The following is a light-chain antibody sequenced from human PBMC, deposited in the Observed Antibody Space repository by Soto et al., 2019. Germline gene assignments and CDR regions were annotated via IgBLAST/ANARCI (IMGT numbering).Light chain of an antibody. J-gene: IGLJ1*01. V-gene: IGLV1-44*01. CDR2: SNN. CDR3: AVWDDSLNGYV. CDR1: SSNIGRNT. Sequence: QSVLTQPPSASGTPGQRVTISCSGSSSNIGRNTVNWYQQLPGTAPKLLIYSNNQRPSGVPDRFSGSQSGTSASLAISGLQSEDEADYYCAVWDDSLNGYVFGSGTKLAVL.